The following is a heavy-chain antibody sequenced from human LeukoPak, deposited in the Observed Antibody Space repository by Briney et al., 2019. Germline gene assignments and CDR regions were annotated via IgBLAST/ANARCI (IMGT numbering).Heavy chain of an antibody. CDR3: AKGIRSGYYYRGFDS. D-gene: IGHD3-22*01. CDR2: IWYDRSNK. CDR1: GLTLTNYG. Sequence: PGRSLRLSCAASGLTLTNYGMHWVRQAPGKGLEWVAVIWYDRSNKDYADSVKGRFIISRDNSKNTLYLQMNSLRAEDTAVYYCAKGIRSGYYYRGFDSWGQGTLVTVSS. J-gene: IGHJ5*01. V-gene: IGHV3-33*06.